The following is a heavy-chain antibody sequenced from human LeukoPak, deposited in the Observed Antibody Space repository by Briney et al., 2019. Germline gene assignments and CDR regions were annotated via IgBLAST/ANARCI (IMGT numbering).Heavy chain of an antibody. CDR3: ARGGAGIAFYYYYMDV. Sequence: SETLSHTCTVSGGSISSGSYYWSWIRQPAGKGLEWLGRIYTSGSTNYNPSLKSRVTISVDTSKNQFSLKRSSVTAADTAVYYCARGGAGIAFYYYYMDVWGKGTTVTVSS. CDR1: GGSISSGSYY. V-gene: IGHV4-61*02. CDR2: IYTSGST. J-gene: IGHJ6*03. D-gene: IGHD6-13*01.